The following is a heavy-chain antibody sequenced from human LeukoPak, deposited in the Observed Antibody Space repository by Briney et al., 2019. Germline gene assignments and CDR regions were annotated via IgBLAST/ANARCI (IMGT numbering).Heavy chain of an antibody. V-gene: IGHV4-34*01. CDR2: INHSGST. D-gene: IGHD5-12*01. J-gene: IGHJ4*02. CDR1: GGSFSGYY. CDR3: ARHVVATKTYYFDY. Sequence: KPSETLSLTCAVYGGSFSGYYWSWIRQPPGKGLEWIGEINHSGSTNYNPSLKSRVTISVDTSKNQFSLKLSSVTAADTAVYYCARHVVATKTYYFDYWGQGTLVTVSS.